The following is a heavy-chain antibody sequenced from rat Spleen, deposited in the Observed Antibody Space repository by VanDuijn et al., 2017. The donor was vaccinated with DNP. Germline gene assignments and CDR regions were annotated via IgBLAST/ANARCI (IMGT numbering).Heavy chain of an antibody. CDR1: GFTFSDYY. CDR3: ETVHAGYPPLAMDV. J-gene: IGHJ4*01. CDR2: ISTSGRKA. V-gene: IGHV5-25*01. D-gene: IGHD1-12*03. Sequence: EVQLVESGGGLVQPGRSLKLSCVASGFTFSDYYMAWVRQTPKKGLEWVTTISTSGRKAYYPDSVKGRFTISRDNAKSSLYLQMNSLTSEDTATYYGETVHAGYPPLAMDVWGPGTAVPVPS.